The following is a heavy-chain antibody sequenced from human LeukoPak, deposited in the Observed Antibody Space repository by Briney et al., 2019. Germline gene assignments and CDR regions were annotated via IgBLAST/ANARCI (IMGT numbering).Heavy chain of an antibody. CDR1: GYTFTGYY. CDR2: INLNSGDT. Sequence: ASVKVSCKASGYTFTGYYMHWVPQAPGQGHEWMVRINLNSGDTYNAQNSQGRVTMTRDTSISTAYVELSRVTPEDTAIYSCARDLSSSANWEFDYWGQGTLVTVSS. D-gene: IGHD1-26*01. V-gene: IGHV1-2*06. J-gene: IGHJ4*02. CDR3: ARDLSSSANWEFDY.